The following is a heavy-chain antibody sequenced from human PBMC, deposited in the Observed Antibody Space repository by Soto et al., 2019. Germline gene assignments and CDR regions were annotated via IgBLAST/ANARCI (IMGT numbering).Heavy chain of an antibody. Sequence: AASVKVSCKASGYTFTSYGISWVRQAPGQGLEWMGWISAYNGNTNYAQKLQGRVTMTTDTSTSTAYMELRSLRSDDTAVYYCARANVRLSGYHDSSGYQEGYWGQGTLVTVSS. CDR1: GYTFTSYG. CDR3: ARANVRLSGYHDSSGYQEGY. D-gene: IGHD3-22*01. CDR2: ISAYNGNT. J-gene: IGHJ4*02. V-gene: IGHV1-18*01.